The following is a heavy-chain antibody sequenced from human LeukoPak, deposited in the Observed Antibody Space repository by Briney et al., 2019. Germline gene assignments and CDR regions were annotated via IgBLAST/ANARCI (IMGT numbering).Heavy chain of an antibody. D-gene: IGHD3-22*01. Sequence: SETLSLTCAVYGGSFSGYYWNWIRQPPGKGLEWIGEINHYGSTKYSPSLKSRVTISVDTSKNQFSLKLSSVTAADTAVYYCARQHYYDSSGYLRQGVLVGNPDYYYGMDVWGQGTTVTVSS. CDR3: ARQHYYDSSGYLRQGVLVGNPDYYYGMDV. J-gene: IGHJ6*02. V-gene: IGHV4-34*01. CDR1: GGSFSGYY. CDR2: INHYGST.